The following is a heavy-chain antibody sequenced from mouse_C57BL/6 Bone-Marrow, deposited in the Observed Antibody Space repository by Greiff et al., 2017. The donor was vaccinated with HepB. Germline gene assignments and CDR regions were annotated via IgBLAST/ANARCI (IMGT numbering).Heavy chain of an antibody. CDR1: GYTFTSYW. CDR2: IDPSDSYT. V-gene: IGHV1-69*01. Sequence: QVQLQQPGAELVMPGASVKLSCKASGYTFTSYWMHWVKQRPGQGLEWIGEIDPSDSYTNYNQKFKGKSTLTVDKSSSTAYMQLSSLTSEDSAVYYCARDYLDWYFDVWGTGTTVTVSS. CDR3: ARDYLDWYFDV. D-gene: IGHD2-13*01. J-gene: IGHJ1*03.